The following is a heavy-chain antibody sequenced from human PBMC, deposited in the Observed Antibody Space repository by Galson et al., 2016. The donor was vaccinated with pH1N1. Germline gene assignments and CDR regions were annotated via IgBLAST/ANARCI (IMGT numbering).Heavy chain of an antibody. D-gene: IGHD3-16*01. Sequence: SCKASGYTFTAHYVHWVRQAPGQGLEWMGWINPDSGATHYAQNFQGRVTLTRDTSITTVHMELSSLRPDDTALYSCARIARGTSGFDYWGQGTLVTVSS. CDR2: INPDSGAT. CDR1: GYTFTAHY. J-gene: IGHJ4*02. V-gene: IGHV1-2*02. CDR3: ARIARGTSGFDY.